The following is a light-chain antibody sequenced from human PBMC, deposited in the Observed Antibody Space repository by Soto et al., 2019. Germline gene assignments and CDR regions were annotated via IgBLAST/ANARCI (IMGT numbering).Light chain of an antibody. Sequence: IQMTQSPSTLSASVGKRVTITCRASQSISSWLAWYQQKPGKAPKLLIYKASSLESGVPSRFSGSGSGTEFTLTISSLQPDDFATYYCQQYNSDWTFGQGTKVDIK. CDR2: KAS. J-gene: IGKJ1*01. V-gene: IGKV1-5*03. CDR3: QQYNSDWT. CDR1: QSISSW.